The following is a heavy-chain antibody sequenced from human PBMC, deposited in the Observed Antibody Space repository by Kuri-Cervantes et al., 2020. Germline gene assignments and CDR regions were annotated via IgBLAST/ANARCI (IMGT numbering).Heavy chain of an antibody. CDR2: ISYDGSNK. D-gene: IGHD2-8*01. CDR1: GFTFSSYA. CDR3: ARYCTNGVCQLEYYYGMDV. V-gene: IGHV3-30*04. Sequence: GESLKISCAASGFTFSSYAMHWVRQAPGKGLEWVAVISYDGSNKYYADSVKGRFTISRDNSKNTLYLQMNSLRAEDTAVYYCARYCTNGVCQLEYYYGMDVWGQGTTVTVSS. J-gene: IGHJ6*02.